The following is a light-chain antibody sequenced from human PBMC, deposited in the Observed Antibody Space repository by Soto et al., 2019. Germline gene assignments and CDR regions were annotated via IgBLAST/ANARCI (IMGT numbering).Light chain of an antibody. Sequence: DIQMPQSPSTLSASVGDRVTITCRASQSITNWLAWYQQKPGKAPKPLIYMASSLESGVPSRFSGSGGGTEFTLTIISLQPDDFATYYCQQYYRQATFGQGTKVEIK. CDR2: MAS. J-gene: IGKJ1*01. V-gene: IGKV1-5*03. CDR1: QSITNW. CDR3: QQYYRQAT.